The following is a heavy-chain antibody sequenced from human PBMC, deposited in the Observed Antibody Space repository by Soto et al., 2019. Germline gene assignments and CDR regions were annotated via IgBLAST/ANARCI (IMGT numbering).Heavy chain of an antibody. V-gene: IGHV3-30-3*01. CDR2: ISYDGSNK. CDR3: ASNRWGLGGIDY. Sequence: QVQLVESGGGVVQPGRSLRLSCAASGFTFSSYAMHWVRQAPGKGLEWVAVISYDGSNKYYADSVKGRFTISRDNSKNTLYLQMNSLRAEDTAVYYCASNRWGLGGIDYWGQGTLVTVSS. J-gene: IGHJ4*02. D-gene: IGHD1-26*01. CDR1: GFTFSSYA.